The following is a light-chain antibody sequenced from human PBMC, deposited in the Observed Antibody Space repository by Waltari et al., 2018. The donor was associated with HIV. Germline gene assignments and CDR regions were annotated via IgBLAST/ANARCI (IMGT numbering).Light chain of an antibody. V-gene: IGLV3-1*01. CDR1: KLGDKY. CDR2: QDN. CDR3: QTWDTNAAV. Sequence: SYEVTQPPSVSVPPGQTASIACSGNKLGDKYVSWYQQKPGQSPELGIHQDNKRPQGIPERFSGSNSGNTATLTVSGTQAMDEADYYCQTWDTNAAVFGGGTKLTVL. J-gene: IGLJ2*01.